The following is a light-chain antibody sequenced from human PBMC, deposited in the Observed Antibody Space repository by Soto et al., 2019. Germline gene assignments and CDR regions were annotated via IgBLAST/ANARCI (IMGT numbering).Light chain of an antibody. Sequence: EIVLTQSPATLSLSPGERATLSCRASQSVSHYLAWYQQRPDQAPRLLIYDASSRAPGIPARFSGSGSGTDFTLTISSLEPEDFAVYYCQQCNNWPPITFGQGTRLEIK. CDR3: QQCNNWPPIT. CDR1: QSVSHY. CDR2: DAS. V-gene: IGKV3-11*01. J-gene: IGKJ5*01.